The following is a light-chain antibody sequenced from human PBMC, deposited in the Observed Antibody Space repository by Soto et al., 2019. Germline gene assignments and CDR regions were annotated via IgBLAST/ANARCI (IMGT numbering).Light chain of an antibody. CDR1: QSISSW. CDR3: QQYNDNWT. Sequence: DIQMTHSPSTLSASVGDRVTITCRASQSISSWLARYQQKPGKAPKLLIYKASTLQSGFPSRFSGSGSGTEFTLAISSLQPDDSATYYCQQYNDNWTFGQGTKVDIK. J-gene: IGKJ1*01. V-gene: IGKV1-5*03. CDR2: KAS.